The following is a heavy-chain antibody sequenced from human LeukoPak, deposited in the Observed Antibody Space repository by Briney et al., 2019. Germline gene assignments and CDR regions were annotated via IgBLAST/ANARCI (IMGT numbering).Heavy chain of an antibody. Sequence: PGGSLRLSCAASGFTVSSNYMSWIRQAPGKGLEWVSVIYSGGSTYYADSVKGRFTISRDNSKNTLYLQMNSLRAEDTAVYYCARDLSAVAGSDAFDIWGQGTMVTVSS. CDR3: ARDLSAVAGSDAFDI. D-gene: IGHD6-19*01. CDR2: IYSGGST. V-gene: IGHV3-66*01. CDR1: GFTVSSNY. J-gene: IGHJ3*02.